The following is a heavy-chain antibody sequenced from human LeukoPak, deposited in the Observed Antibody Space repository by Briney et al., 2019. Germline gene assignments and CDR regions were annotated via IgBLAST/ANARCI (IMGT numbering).Heavy chain of an antibody. D-gene: IGHD2-2*01. V-gene: IGHV1-8*02. CDR1: GYTFTGYY. Sequence: ASVKVSCKASGYTFTGYYMHWVRQAPGQGLEWMGWMNPNSGNTGYAQKFQGRVTMTRNTSISTAYMELSSLSSEDTAVYYCARGPGCISTSCPYYFDYWGQGTLATVSS. J-gene: IGHJ4*02. CDR3: ARGPGCISTSCPYYFDY. CDR2: MNPNSGNT.